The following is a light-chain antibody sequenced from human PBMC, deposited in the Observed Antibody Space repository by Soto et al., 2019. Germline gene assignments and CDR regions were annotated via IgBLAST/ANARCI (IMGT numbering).Light chain of an antibody. CDR2: EVS. J-gene: IGLJ3*02. CDR3: TSFTSSSTWV. V-gene: IGLV2-14*03. Sequence: QSALTHPGSVSGSPGQSITISCTGTSGDVGGYNYVSWFQQHPCKAPKLKIYEVSNRPSGVSNRFSGSKSGYTASLTISELQAEDEADYYCTSFTSSSTWVFGGGTK. CDR1: SGDVGGYNY.